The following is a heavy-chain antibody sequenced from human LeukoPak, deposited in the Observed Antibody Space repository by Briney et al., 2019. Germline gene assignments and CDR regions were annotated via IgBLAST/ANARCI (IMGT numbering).Heavy chain of an antibody. Sequence: GGSLRLSCAASGFTFSSYAMHWVRQAPGKGLEWEAVISYDGSNKYYADSVKGRFTISRDNSKNTLYLQMNSLRAEDTAVYYCARGPLVGATTRSGIDYWGQGTLVTVSS. CDR2: ISYDGSNK. CDR3: ARGPLVGATTRSGIDY. V-gene: IGHV3-30-3*01. D-gene: IGHD1-26*01. J-gene: IGHJ4*02. CDR1: GFTFSSYA.